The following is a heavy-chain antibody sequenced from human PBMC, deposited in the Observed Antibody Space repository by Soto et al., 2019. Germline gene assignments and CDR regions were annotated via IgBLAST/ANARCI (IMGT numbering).Heavy chain of an antibody. CDR2: IWYDGSNK. CDR1: GFTFSSYG. Sequence: QVQLVESGGGVVQPGRSLRLSCAASGFTFSSYGMHWVRQAPGKGLEWVAVIWYDGSNKYYADSVKGRFTISRDNSKNTLYLQMNSLRAEDTAVYYCARDKGSYGYNFDYWGQGTLVTVSS. V-gene: IGHV3-33*01. CDR3: ARDKGSYGYNFDY. D-gene: IGHD5-12*01. J-gene: IGHJ4*02.